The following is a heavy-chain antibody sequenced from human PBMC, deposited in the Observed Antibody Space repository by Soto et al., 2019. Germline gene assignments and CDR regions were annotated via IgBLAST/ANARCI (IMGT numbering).Heavy chain of an antibody. V-gene: IGHV1-46*01. CDR3: ARVGGYSYGGVDY. D-gene: IGHD5-18*01. J-gene: IGHJ4*02. CDR2: INPSVGSK. CDR1: GYTFTSYY. Sequence: QVQLVQSGAEVKKPGASVKVSCKASGYTFTSYYMHWVRQAPGQGLEWMGIINPSVGSKTYAQKFQGRVTMTRDTSTSTVYMELSSLRSDDTAVYYCARVGGYSYGGVDYWGKGTLVTVSS.